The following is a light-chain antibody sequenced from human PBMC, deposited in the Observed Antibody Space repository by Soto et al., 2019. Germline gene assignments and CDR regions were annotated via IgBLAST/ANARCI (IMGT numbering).Light chain of an antibody. CDR3: LLFYGGAWV. CDR2: STS. CDR1: TGAVTSGHY. V-gene: IGLV7-43*01. Sequence: QAVVTQEPSLTVSPGGTVTLTCASSTGAVTSGHYPNWFQQKSGQAPRSLIYSTSNEHSWTPARFSGSLLGGEAALTLSGVQPEDEAEYYCLLFYGGAWVFGGGTKLTVL. J-gene: IGLJ3*02.